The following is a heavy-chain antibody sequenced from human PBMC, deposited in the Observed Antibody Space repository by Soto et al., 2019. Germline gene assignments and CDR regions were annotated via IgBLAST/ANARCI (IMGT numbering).Heavy chain of an antibody. Sequence: SETLSLTCTVSGGSISSGGYYWSWIRQHPGKGLEWIGYIYYSGSTYYNPSLKSRVTISVDTSKNQFSLKLSSVTAADTAVYYCARDGGDNYYGSGSNWFDPWGQGTLVTVSS. V-gene: IGHV4-31*03. J-gene: IGHJ5*02. D-gene: IGHD3-10*01. CDR3: ARDGGDNYYGSGSNWFDP. CDR2: IYYSGST. CDR1: GGSISSGGYY.